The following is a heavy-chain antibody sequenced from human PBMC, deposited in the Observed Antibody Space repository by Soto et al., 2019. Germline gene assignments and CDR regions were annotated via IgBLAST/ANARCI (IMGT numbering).Heavy chain of an antibody. J-gene: IGHJ6*02. V-gene: IGHV1-8*01. CDR1: GYTFTSYY. CDR3: ARDRSYGMDV. Sequence: QVQLVQSGAELKKPGASVKVSCKASGYTFTSYYINWVRQATGQGLEWMGWMTPNSGNTGYAQKFQGRVTITRNTSIRTASMERSRLRSQDTAVYYFARDRSYGMDVWGQGTTVTVSS. CDR2: MTPNSGNT.